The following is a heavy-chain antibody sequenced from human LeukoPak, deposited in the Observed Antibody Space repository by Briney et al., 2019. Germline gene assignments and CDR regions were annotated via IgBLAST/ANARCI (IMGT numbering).Heavy chain of an antibody. V-gene: IGHV4-4*02. CDR3: ARGRPRYCSGGSCYSYDY. CDR2: INHSGST. D-gene: IGHD2-15*01. J-gene: IGHJ4*02. CDR1: GDSINSHEW. Sequence: SETLSLTCAVSGDSINSHEWWTWVRQPPGKGLEWIGEINHSGSTNYNPSLKSRVTISVDTSKNQFSLKLSSVTAADTAVYYCARGRPRYCSGGSCYSYDYWGQGTLVTVSS.